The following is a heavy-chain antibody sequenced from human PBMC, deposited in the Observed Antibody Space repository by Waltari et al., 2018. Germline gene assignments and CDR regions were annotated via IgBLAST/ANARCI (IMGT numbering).Heavy chain of an antibody. CDR1: GFPFGDYA. Sequence: EVQLVESGGGLVQPGRSLRLACTTSGFPFGDYAMSWFRQAPGKGLEWIGFIRSKTYGGTAEYAASVRGRFTISRDDSKGIAYLQMNSLRTADTALYYCSRDGLTVGYGSWFDPWGQGTLVTVSS. CDR3: SRDGLTVGYGSWFDP. CDR2: IRSKTYGGTA. V-gene: IGHV3-49*03. J-gene: IGHJ5*02. D-gene: IGHD4-17*01.